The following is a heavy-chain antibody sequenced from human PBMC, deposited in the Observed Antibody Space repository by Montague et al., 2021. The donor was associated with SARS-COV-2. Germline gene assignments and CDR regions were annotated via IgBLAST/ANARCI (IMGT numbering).Heavy chain of an antibody. Sequence: RLSCAASRFSFSSYRMTWIRQAPGKGPEWVATIDRDGYEVYYVDSVKGRFTISRDNARNSLYLQLTSLRGEDTAVYYCARGGRGTSYYWEYWGQGTLVTVSS. CDR3: ARGGRGTSYYWEY. CDR2: IDRDGYEV. V-gene: IGHV3-7*01. J-gene: IGHJ4*02. D-gene: IGHD2-2*01. CDR1: RFSFSSYR.